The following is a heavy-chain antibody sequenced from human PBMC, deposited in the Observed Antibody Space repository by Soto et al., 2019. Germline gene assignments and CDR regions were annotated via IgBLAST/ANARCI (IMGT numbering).Heavy chain of an antibody. J-gene: IGHJ6*02. Sequence: EVQLVESGGGLVQPGGSLRLSCAASGFTFSSYSMNWVRQAPGKGLEWVSYISSSSSTIYYADSVKGRFTISRDNAKNSLYLQMNSLRAEDTAVDYCARDSRYSYGFLYYYYGMDVWGQGTTVTVSS. CDR2: ISSSSSTI. CDR1: GFTFSSYS. V-gene: IGHV3-48*01. D-gene: IGHD5-18*01. CDR3: ARDSRYSYGFLYYYYGMDV.